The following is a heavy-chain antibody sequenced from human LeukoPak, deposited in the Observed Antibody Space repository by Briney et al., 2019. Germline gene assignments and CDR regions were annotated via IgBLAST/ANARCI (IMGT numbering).Heavy chain of an antibody. CDR2: ISSSSSYI. CDR1: GFTFSSYS. Sequence: GGTLRLSCAASGFTFSSYSMNWVRQAPGRGLEWVSSISSSSSYIYYADSVKGRFTISRDNAKNSLYLQMNSLRAEDTAVYYCARAGGSGSLDYWGQGTLVTVSS. V-gene: IGHV3-21*01. J-gene: IGHJ4*02. CDR3: ARAGGSGSLDY. D-gene: IGHD3-10*01.